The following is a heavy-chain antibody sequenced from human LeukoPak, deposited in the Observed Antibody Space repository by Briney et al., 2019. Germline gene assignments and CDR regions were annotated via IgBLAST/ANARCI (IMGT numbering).Heavy chain of an antibody. D-gene: IGHD4-17*01. V-gene: IGHV1-18*01. CDR3: ARELGTTVTTYY. CDR2: ISAYNGNT. CDR1: GYTFTSYG. Sequence: ASVKVSCKASGYTFTSYGISWVRQAPGQGLEGMGWISAYNGNTNYAQKLEGRDTMTTDTSTSTACMELRSLRSDATAVYYCARELGTTVTTYYWGQGPLVTVSS. J-gene: IGHJ4*02.